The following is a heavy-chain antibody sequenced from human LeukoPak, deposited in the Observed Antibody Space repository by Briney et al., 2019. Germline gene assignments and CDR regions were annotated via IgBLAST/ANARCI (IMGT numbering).Heavy chain of an antibody. Sequence: PSETLSLTCAVYGGPFSDYYWSWIRQPPGKGLEWIGKINHSGSTNYSPSLKSRVTISIDTSKNQFSLKLNSMTAADTAVYYCARGGGARDGYNYAGPFYFDYWGHGTLVTVSS. CDR1: GGPFSDYY. J-gene: IGHJ4*01. CDR2: INHSGST. D-gene: IGHD5-24*01. CDR3: ARGGGARDGYNYAGPFYFDY. V-gene: IGHV4-34*01.